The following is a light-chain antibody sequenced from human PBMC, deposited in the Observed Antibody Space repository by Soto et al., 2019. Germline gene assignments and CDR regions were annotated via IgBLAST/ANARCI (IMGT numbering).Light chain of an antibody. V-gene: IGKV1-5*01. CDR3: QQYNSYWT. J-gene: IGKJ1*01. Sequence: DIQITQSPSTRSASVGDRVAITCRASQSISSWLAWYQQKPGKAPKLLIYDASSLESGVPSRFSGSGSGTEFTLTISSLQPDDFATYYCQQYNSYWTFGQGTKV. CDR2: DAS. CDR1: QSISSW.